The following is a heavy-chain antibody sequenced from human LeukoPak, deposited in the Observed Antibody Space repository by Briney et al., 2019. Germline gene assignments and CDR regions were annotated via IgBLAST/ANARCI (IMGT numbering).Heavy chain of an antibody. CDR1: GFTVSSNY. V-gene: IGHV3-53*01. CDR3: ARTPYYYAMDV. CDR2: VYTGGST. D-gene: IGHD2-15*01. Sequence: GGSLRLSCAASGFTVSSNYMTWVRQAPGKGLEWVSVVYTGGSTYSADSVKGRFTISRDNSKNTLYLQMNSLRAEDTAVYYCARTPYYYAMDVWGQGTTVTVSS. J-gene: IGHJ6*02.